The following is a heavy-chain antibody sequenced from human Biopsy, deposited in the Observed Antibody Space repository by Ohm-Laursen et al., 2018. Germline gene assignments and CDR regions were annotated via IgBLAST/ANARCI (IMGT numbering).Heavy chain of an antibody. CDR1: SGSIGGYY. V-gene: IGHV4-59*08. D-gene: IGHD5-18*01. J-gene: IGHJ6*02. CDR2: VYSSGST. CDR3: ARGIAVVRSLDV. Sequence: GTLSLTWTVSSGSIGGYYWTWIRQAPGKGLEFIGYVYSSGSTNYNPSLKSRATISLDTSRNQVSLRLSSVTAADTAVYYCARGIAVVRSLDVWGQGTTVAVSS.